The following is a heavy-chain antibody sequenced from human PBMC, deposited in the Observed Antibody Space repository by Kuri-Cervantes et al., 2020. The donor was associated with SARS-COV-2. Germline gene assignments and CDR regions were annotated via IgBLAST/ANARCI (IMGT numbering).Heavy chain of an antibody. J-gene: IGHJ4*02. Sequence: GESLKISCAASGFTFSSYWMSWVHQAPGKGLEWVANIKQDGSEKYYVDSVKGRFTISRDNAKNSLYLQMNSQRAEDMAVYYCARDRCSSTSCYATWDYWGQGTLVTVSS. CDR2: IKQDGSEK. CDR3: ARDRCSSTSCYATWDY. D-gene: IGHD2-2*01. CDR1: GFTFSSYW. V-gene: IGHV3-7*01.